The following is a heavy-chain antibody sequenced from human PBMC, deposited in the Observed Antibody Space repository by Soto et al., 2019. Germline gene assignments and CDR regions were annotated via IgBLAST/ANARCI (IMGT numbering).Heavy chain of an antibody. D-gene: IGHD3-3*01. Sequence: SGPTLVKPTQTLTLTCTFSGFSLSTDGVGVGWIRQPPGKALEWLALIYWDDDKRYSPSLKSRLTITKDTSKNQVVLTLTNMDPVDTATYYCAHSNDFWRAYHLQYYFDYWGQGTLVTVSS. CDR1: GFSLSTDGVG. CDR2: IYWDDDK. CDR3: AHSNDFWRAYHLQYYFDY. J-gene: IGHJ4*02. V-gene: IGHV2-5*02.